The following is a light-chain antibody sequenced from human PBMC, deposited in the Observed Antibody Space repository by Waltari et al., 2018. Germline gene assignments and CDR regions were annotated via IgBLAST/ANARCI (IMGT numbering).Light chain of an antibody. CDR3: QMYVRLPVT. Sequence: EIVLTQSPGTLALSPGERATLSCRASQSVGRALAWYQQKPGQAPRLLIYDTSTRATGSPDRFSSSGSGTDFSLTISRVEPEDFAVYYCQMYVRLPVTFGQGTKVEVK. CDR1: QSVGRA. J-gene: IGKJ1*01. V-gene: IGKV3-20*01. CDR2: DTS.